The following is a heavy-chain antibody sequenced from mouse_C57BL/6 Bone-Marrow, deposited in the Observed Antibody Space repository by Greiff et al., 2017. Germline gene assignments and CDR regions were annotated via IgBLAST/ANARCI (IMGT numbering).Heavy chain of an antibody. Sequence: QVQLQQSGAELVRPGTSVKRSCKASGYTFTNYWIGWAKQRPGHGLEWIGDIYPGGGYTNYNEKFKGKATLTADKCSSTAYMQFSSLTSEDAAIYYCARARRYFDYWGQGTTLTVSS. CDR3: ARARRYFDY. J-gene: IGHJ2*01. CDR1: GYTFTNYW. CDR2: IYPGGGYT. V-gene: IGHV1-63*01.